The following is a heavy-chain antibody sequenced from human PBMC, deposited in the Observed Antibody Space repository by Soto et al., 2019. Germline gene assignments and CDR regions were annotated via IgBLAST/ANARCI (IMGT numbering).Heavy chain of an antibody. Sequence: QVQLVKSGGEVKQLGASVKVSGKTSGYTFTSYGISWVRQAPGQGLEWMGWISGYNGDTKYVQKFQGRVTLTTDTSTKTAYMEVRSLRSDDTAIYYCARDWVGDLAYWGQGTLVTVSS. D-gene: IGHD4-17*01. CDR3: ARDWVGDLAY. CDR1: GYTFTSYG. J-gene: IGHJ4*02. CDR2: ISGYNGDT. V-gene: IGHV1-18*01.